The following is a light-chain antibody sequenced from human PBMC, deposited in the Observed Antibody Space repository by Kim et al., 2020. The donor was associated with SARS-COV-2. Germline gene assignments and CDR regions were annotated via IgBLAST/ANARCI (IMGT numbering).Light chain of an antibody. CDR3: QQYNHYPAT. J-gene: IGKJ1*01. CDR2: EAS. Sequence: DIQMTQSPSSLSASVGDRVTITCRASQDISKYLVWFQQKPGKAPKSLIYEASTLQSGVPSRFSGSRSGTDFTLTISSLQPEDFATYYCQQYNHYPATFGQGTKVDIK. V-gene: IGKV1-16*01. CDR1: QDISKY.